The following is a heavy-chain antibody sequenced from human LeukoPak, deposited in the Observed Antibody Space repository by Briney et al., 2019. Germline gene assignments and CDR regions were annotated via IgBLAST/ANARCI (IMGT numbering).Heavy chain of an antibody. Sequence: GGSLRLSCATSGFTFSGYAMNWVRQDPGKGLEWVSGISGSGITYYPNSVKGRFTISRDNSKNTLYLQMDSLRAEDAAVYYCAKGSGGSCYSGIDYWGQGTLVTVSS. CDR1: GFTFSGYA. J-gene: IGHJ4*02. CDR2: ISGSGIT. CDR3: AKGSGGSCYSGIDY. D-gene: IGHD2-15*01. V-gene: IGHV3-23*01.